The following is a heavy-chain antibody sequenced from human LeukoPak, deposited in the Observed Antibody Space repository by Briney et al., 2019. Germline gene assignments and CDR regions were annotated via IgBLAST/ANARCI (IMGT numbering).Heavy chain of an antibody. CDR3: ARAGGSYYIAFDI. J-gene: IGHJ3*02. CDR1: GGSFSGYY. V-gene: IGHV4-34*01. D-gene: IGHD1-26*01. CDR2: INHSGST. Sequence: SETLSLTCAVYGGSFSGYYWRWIRQPPGKGLEWIGEINHSGSTNYNPSLKSRVTISVDTSKNQFSLKLSSVTAADTAVYYCARAGGSYYIAFDIWGQGTMVTVSS.